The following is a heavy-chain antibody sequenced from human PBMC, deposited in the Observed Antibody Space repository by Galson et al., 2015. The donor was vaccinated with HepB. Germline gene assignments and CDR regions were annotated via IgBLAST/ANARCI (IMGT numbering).Heavy chain of an antibody. CDR1: GFIFSDYA. Sequence: SLRLSCAASGFIFSDYAMHWVRQTPGTGLEWVSLITWDGGDTYYADSVKGRFTISRDNSKRSLYLQMDSLRAEDTALYYCVKGQGGYCGDTACYGNYFDYWGQGTLVTVAS. D-gene: IGHD2-2*01. V-gene: IGHV3-43D*03. CDR3: VKGQGGYCGDTACYGNYFDY. J-gene: IGHJ4*02. CDR2: ITWDGGDT.